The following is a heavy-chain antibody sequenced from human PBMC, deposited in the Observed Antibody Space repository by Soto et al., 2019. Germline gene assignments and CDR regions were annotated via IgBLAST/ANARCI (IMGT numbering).Heavy chain of an antibody. CDR1: GFTFSGYE. CDR3: VGQAKIGDADYNGMDV. J-gene: IGHJ6*02. V-gene: IGHV3-13*01. CDR2: IATVRVT. Sequence: GGSLRLSCVASGFTFSGYEMHWVRQAAGKSPEWVSGIATVRVTNYLDSVKGRFTISRENAKNSLYLQMNSLRAGDTAVYYCVGQAKIGDADYNGMDVWGQGTTVTVSS. D-gene: IGHD3-10*01.